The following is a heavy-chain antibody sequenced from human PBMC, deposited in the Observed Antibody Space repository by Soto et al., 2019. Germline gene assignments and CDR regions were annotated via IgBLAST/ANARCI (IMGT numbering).Heavy chain of an antibody. J-gene: IGHJ6*02. V-gene: IGHV4-34*01. CDR1: GGSFSGYY. D-gene: IGHD2-21*02. CDR2: INHSGTI. Sequence: SETLSLTCAVYGGSFSGYYWTWIRQPPGKGLEWIGEINHSGTINFNPSLKSRLTISLDTSKKHFSLKLSSVTDADTAAYYCARADRTLVTSYSLDVWGQGTTVTSP. CDR3: ARADRTLVTSYSLDV.